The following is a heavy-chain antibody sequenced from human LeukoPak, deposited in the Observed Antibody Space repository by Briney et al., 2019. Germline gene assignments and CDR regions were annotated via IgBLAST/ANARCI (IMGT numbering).Heavy chain of an antibody. D-gene: IGHD1-26*01. Sequence: ASVKVACRPSGYTFTNFGISWVRQAPGQGLEWMGWISGNNDHTNYAQKFQGRVTMTTDTSTTTAYMELTSLTSDDTAVYYCARDGTSTDDFWGQGTLVTVSS. J-gene: IGHJ4*02. CDR3: ARDGTSTDDF. CDR1: GYTFTNFG. V-gene: IGHV1-18*01. CDR2: ISGNNDHT.